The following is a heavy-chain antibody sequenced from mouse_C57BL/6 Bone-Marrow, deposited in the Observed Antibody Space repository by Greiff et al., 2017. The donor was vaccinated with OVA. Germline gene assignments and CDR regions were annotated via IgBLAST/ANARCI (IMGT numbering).Heavy chain of an antibody. CDR3: ARGLLFTTVGAFDY. CDR1: GYTFTSYW. CDR2: IDPNSGGT. Sequence: QVQLQQPGAELVKPGASVKLSCKASGYTFTSYWMHWVKQRPGRGLEWIGRIDPNSGGTKYTEKFKSKATLTVDKPSSTAYMQLSSLTSEDSAVYYCARGLLFTTVGAFDYWGQGTTLTVSS. V-gene: IGHV1-72*01. J-gene: IGHJ2*01. D-gene: IGHD1-1*01.